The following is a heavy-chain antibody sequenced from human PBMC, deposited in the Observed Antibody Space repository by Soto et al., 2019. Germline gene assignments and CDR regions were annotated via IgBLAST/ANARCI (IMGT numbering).Heavy chain of an antibody. Sequence: EVQLVESGGGLVQPGRSLRLSCAASGFTFDDYAMHWVRQAPGKGLEWVSGISWNSGSIGYADSVKGRFTISRDNAKNSLTLQMNSLGGEDTALYYCAKGGDIAADGTGGGPFDYWGQGTLVTVSS. CDR3: AKGGDIAADGTGGGPFDY. CDR2: ISWNSGSI. J-gene: IGHJ4*02. V-gene: IGHV3-9*01. CDR1: GFTFDDYA. D-gene: IGHD6-13*01.